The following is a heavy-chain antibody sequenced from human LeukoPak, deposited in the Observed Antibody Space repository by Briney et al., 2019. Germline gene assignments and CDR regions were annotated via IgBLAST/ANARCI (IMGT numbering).Heavy chain of an antibody. V-gene: IGHV3-23*01. CDR3: ARDYGLYY. CDR2: ISGSGSST. D-gene: IGHD4-17*01. J-gene: IGHJ4*02. Sequence: GGSLRLSCAASGFTFTNYAMNWVRQAPGKGLEWVSTISGSGSSTYIADSVKGRFAISRDNSKNTVLLQMSSLRAEDTAVYYCARDYGLYYWGQGTLVTVSS. CDR1: GFTFTNYA.